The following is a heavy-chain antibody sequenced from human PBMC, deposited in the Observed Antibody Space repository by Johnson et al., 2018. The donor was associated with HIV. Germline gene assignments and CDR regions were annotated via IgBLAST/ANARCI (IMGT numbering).Heavy chain of an antibody. CDR3: ARDRPGMVYAIDAFDI. CDR1: GYSVTGYN. V-gene: IGHV3-66*01. J-gene: IGHJ3*02. Sequence: VQLVESGGGLVQPGGSLRLSCAVSGYSVTGYNMNWVRQAPVKGLEWVSVIYTGSDSTSYTDSVKDRFTISRDNSKNTLYLHMNSLRAEETAVYYCARDRPGMVYAIDAFDIWGQGTMVTVSS. CDR2: IYTGSDST. D-gene: IGHD2-8*01.